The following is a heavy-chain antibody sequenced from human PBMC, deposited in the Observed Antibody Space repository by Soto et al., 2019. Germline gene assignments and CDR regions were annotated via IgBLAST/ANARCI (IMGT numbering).Heavy chain of an antibody. V-gene: IGHV1-18*01. Sequence: ASVKVSCKASGYTFTSYGISWVRQAPGQGLEWMGWISAYNGNTNYAQKLQGRVTMTTDTSTSTAYMELRSLRSDDTAVYYCARSGIAAAGTLYYYYGMDVWGQGTTVTVSS. D-gene: IGHD6-13*01. J-gene: IGHJ6*02. CDR2: ISAYNGNT. CDR1: GYTFTSYG. CDR3: ARSGIAAAGTLYYYYGMDV.